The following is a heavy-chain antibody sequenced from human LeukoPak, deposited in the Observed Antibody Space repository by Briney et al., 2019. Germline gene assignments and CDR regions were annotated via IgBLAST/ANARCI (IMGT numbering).Heavy chain of an antibody. J-gene: IGHJ4*02. D-gene: IGHD5-18*01. CDR1: GGSISSYY. Sequence: PSETLSLTCTVSGGSISSYYWSWIRQPPGKGLEWIGYIYYSGSTNYNPSLKSRVTISVDTSKNQFSLKLSSVTAADTAVYYCARSRGLLTAIRNEGFDYWGQGTLVTVSS. CDR2: IYYSGST. CDR3: ARSRGLLTAIRNEGFDY. V-gene: IGHV4-59*01.